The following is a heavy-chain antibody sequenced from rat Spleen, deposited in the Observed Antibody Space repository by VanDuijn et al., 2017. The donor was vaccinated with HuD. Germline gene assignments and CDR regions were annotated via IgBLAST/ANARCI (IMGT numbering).Heavy chain of an antibody. CDR3: ARHNSGYGYFDY. CDR2: ISSGGGAT. V-gene: IGHV5-46*01. J-gene: IGHJ2*01. CDR1: GFTFSSFP. D-gene: IGHD4-3*01. Sequence: EVQLVESGGELVQPGRSLKLSCAASGFTFSSFPMAWVRQGPKKGLEWVATISSGGGATYYPDSVKGRFSISRDNVKSTLYLQMDSLRSEDTATYYCARHNSGYGYFDYWGQGVMVTVSS.